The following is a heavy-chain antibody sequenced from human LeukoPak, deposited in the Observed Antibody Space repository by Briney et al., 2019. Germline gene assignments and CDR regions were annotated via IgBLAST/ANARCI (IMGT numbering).Heavy chain of an antibody. CDR1: GGSISSYY. D-gene: IGHD6-19*01. CDR2: IYYSGST. J-gene: IGHJ4*02. Sequence: SETLSLTCTVSGGSISSYYWSWIRQPPGKGLEWIGYIYYSGSTNYNPSLKSRVTISVDTSKNQFSLKPSSVTAADTAVYYCARAPQWLAFDYWGQGTLVTVSS. V-gene: IGHV4-59*01. CDR3: ARAPQWLAFDY.